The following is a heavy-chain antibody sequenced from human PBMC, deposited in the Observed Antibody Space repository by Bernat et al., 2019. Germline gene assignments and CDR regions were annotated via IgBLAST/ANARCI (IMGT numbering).Heavy chain of an antibody. V-gene: IGHV3-23*04. D-gene: IGHD3-22*01. CDR2: ICGGGGST. CDR1: GFTFSSYA. CDR3: AKDGVCYDGSGYPSFDY. J-gene: IGHJ4*02. Sequence: VRVGGCGGGLVQPGGSLRLSCAASGFTFSSYAMSWVRQAPGKGLEWVAVICGGGGSTYYADSVKGRFTISRDNSKNTLYLQMNSLRAEDTAVYYCAKDGVCYDGSGYPSFDYWGQGTLGTVSS.